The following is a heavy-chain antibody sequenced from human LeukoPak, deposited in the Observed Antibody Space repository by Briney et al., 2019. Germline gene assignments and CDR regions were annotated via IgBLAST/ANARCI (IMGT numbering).Heavy chain of an antibody. CDR3: GRWGVNAGLDR. D-gene: IGHD3-10*01. J-gene: IGHJ5*02. CDR2: ISPDGSDK. CDR1: GFTFGNTC. Sequence: GGSLRLSCAASGFTFGNTCMGWVRQAPGKGLEWVTNISPDGSDKYYVDSVRGRFTISGDNAQNSVNLQMNSLRAEDSAVYYCGRWGVNAGLDRWGQGTLVSVAS. V-gene: IGHV3-7*01.